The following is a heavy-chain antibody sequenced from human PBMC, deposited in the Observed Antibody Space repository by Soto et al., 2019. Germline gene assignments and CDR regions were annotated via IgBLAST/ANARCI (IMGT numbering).Heavy chain of an antibody. V-gene: IGHV1-46*03. D-gene: IGHD3-16*01. Sequence: ASLKVACKASGATFTSYDMHWVRRAPGQGLELMGIINPSGGSTSYAQKFQGRVTMTRDTSTSTVYMELSSLRSEDTAVYYCARDGGRGRDAFDIWGQGTMVTVSS. CDR1: GATFTSYD. CDR2: INPSGGST. J-gene: IGHJ3*02. CDR3: ARDGGRGRDAFDI.